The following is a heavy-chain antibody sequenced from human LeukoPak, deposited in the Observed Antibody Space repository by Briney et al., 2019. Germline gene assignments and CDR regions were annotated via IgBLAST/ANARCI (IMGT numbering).Heavy chain of an antibody. CDR1: GFTFSSYA. J-gene: IGHJ4*02. CDR2: ISSNGGST. V-gene: IGHV3-64D*08. CDR3: VKNGVYTSGWYGGYFDY. D-gene: IGHD6-19*01. Sequence: GGSLRLSCAASGFTFSSYAMSWVRQAPGKGLEYISAISSNGGSTYYADSVKGRFTISRDNSKNTLYLQMSSLRSEDTAVYYCVKNGVYTSGWYGGYFDYWGQGTLVTVSS.